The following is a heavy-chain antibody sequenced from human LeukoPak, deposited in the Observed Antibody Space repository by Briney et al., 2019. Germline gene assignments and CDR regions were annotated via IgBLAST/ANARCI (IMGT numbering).Heavy chain of an antibody. CDR2: IYYSGST. D-gene: IGHD3-10*01. Sequence: SETPSLTCTVSGDSISSYYWSWIRQPPGKGLEWIGYIYYSGSTNYNPSLKSRVTISVDTSKNQFSLKLTSVTAADTAVYYCARHGGPTRGGWFDPWGQGTLVTVSS. CDR1: GDSISSYY. J-gene: IGHJ5*02. V-gene: IGHV4-59*08. CDR3: ARHGGPTRGGWFDP.